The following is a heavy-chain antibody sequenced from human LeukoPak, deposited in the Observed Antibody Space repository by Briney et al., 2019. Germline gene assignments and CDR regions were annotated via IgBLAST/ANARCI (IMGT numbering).Heavy chain of an antibody. Sequence: GASVKASCKASGYAFTGYYMHWVRQAPGQGLEWMGWINPNSGGTNYAQKFQGRVTMTRDTSISTAYMELSRLRSDDTAVYYCARDNVGYCSGGSCYSGSYNWFDPWGQGTLVTVSS. D-gene: IGHD2-15*01. CDR2: INPNSGGT. J-gene: IGHJ5*02. CDR1: GYAFTGYY. V-gene: IGHV1-2*02. CDR3: ARDNVGYCSGGSCYSGSYNWFDP.